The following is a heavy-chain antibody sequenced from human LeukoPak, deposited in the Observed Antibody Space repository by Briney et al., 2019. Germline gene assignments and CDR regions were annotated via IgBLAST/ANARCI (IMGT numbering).Heavy chain of an antibody. D-gene: IGHD6-6*01. CDR2: IYNGGST. V-gene: IGHV3-53*01. CDR1: GFMVSSKY. J-gene: IGHJ4*02. Sequence: GGSLRLSCAVSGFMVSSKYMSWVRQAPGKGLEWVSVIYNGGSTNYADSVKGRFTISRDNSKNTLSLQMNSLRAEDTAVYYCARESSSSNYFDYWGQGTLVTVSS. CDR3: ARESSSSNYFDY.